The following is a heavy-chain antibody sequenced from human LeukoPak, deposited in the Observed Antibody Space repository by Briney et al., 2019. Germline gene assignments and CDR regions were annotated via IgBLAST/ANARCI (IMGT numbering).Heavy chain of an antibody. CDR3: AKGKGWEQPIDS. J-gene: IGHJ4*02. V-gene: IGHV3-74*01. D-gene: IGHD1-26*01. CDR2: INSDGSST. CDR1: GFTFSSDW. Sequence: PGGSLRLSCAASGFTFSSDWMHWVRQAPEKGLVWVSRINSDGSSTNYADSVKGRFTISRDNAKNTLYLQMDSLRAEDTAVYYCAKGKGWEQPIDSWGQGSLVAVPS.